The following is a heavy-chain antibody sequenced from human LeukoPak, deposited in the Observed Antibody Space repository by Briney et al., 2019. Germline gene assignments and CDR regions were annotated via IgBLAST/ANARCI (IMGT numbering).Heavy chain of an antibody. CDR1: GGFISSYY. CDR2: IYYSGST. Sequence: YPSETLSLTCTVSGGFISSYYWSWIRQPPGKGLEWIGYIYYSGSTNYNPSLKSRVTISVDTSKNQFSLKLSSVTAADTAVYYCARHTREPPYYYYYGMDVWGQGTTVTVSS. D-gene: IGHD1-26*01. V-gene: IGHV4-59*08. J-gene: IGHJ6*02. CDR3: ARHTREPPYYYYYGMDV.